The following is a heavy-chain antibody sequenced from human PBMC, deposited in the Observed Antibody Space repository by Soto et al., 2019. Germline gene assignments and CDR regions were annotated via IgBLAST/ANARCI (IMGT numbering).Heavy chain of an antibody. Sequence: QVQLVQSGAEVKKPGSSVKVSCKASGGTFSSYTISWVRQAPGQGLEWMGRIIPILGIANYAQKFQGRVTITADKSTSKAYMELSSLRSEDTAVYYCARTIAAAGPFDYWGQGTLVTVSS. J-gene: IGHJ4*02. D-gene: IGHD6-13*01. CDR2: IIPILGIA. CDR1: GGTFSSYT. CDR3: ARTIAAAGPFDY. V-gene: IGHV1-69*02.